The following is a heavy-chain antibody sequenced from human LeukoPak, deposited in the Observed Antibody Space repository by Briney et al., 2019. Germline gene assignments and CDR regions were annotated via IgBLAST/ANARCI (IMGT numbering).Heavy chain of an antibody. J-gene: IGHJ2*01. CDR3: AKRSLSGTWCFDL. CDR2: ISGSGGST. CDR1: GFTFSSYA. V-gene: IGHV3-23*01. Sequence: GSLRLSCAASGFTFSSYAMSWVRQAAGKGLEWVSAISGSGGSTYYADSVKGRFTISRDNSDKTLYLQMNSLRAEDTAVYYCAKRSLSGTWCFDLWGRGTLVIVSS. D-gene: IGHD3-3*01.